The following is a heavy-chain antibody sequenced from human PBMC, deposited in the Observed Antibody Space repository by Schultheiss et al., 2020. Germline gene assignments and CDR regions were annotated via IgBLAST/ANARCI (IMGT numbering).Heavy chain of an antibody. D-gene: IGHD1-26*01. Sequence: SETLSLTCTVPGGSINSANYYWGWIRQLPEKGLEWIASVYHSGTTFYNPSLNSRLTISVDTSKNQFSLKLTSVTAADTAVYFCARLSGAYGRDCDSWGQGTLVTVSS. V-gene: IGHV4-39*01. J-gene: IGHJ4*02. CDR2: VYHSGTT. CDR3: ARLSGAYGRDCDS. CDR1: GGSINSANYY.